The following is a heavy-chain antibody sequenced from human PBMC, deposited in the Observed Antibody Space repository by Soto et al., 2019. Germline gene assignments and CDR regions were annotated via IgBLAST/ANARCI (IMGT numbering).Heavy chain of an antibody. CDR1: GYTFTNYA. J-gene: IGHJ6*02. CDR2: INPNSGGT. CDR3: ARDAVLVPAAVPYYYYGMDV. Sequence: ASVKVSCKASGYTFTNYAIQWVRQAPGQGLEWMGWINPNSGGTNYAQKFQGWVTMTRDTSISTAYMELSRLRSDDTAVYYCARDAVLVPAAVPYYYYGMDVWGQGTTVTVSS. V-gene: IGHV1-2*04. D-gene: IGHD2-2*01.